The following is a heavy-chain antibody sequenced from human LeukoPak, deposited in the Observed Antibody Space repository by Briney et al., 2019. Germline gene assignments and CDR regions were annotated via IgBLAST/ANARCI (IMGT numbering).Heavy chain of an antibody. CDR1: GGSISSGDYY. J-gene: IGHJ4*02. Sequence: SETLSLTCTVSGGSISSGDYYWSWIRQPPGKGLEWIGYIYYSGSTYYNPSLKSRVTISVDTSKNQFSLKLSSVTAADTAVYYCARTCGGDCSNFDYWGQGTLVTVSP. CDR2: IYYSGST. D-gene: IGHD2-21*02. CDR3: ARTCGGDCSNFDY. V-gene: IGHV4-30-4*01.